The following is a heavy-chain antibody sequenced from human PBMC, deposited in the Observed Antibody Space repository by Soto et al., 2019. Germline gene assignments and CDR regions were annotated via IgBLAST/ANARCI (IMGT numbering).Heavy chain of an antibody. V-gene: IGHV3-49*03. CDR3: TREDSYYYYYMDV. J-gene: IGHJ6*03. CDR2: IRSKAYGGTT. Sequence: EVQLVESGGGLVQPGRSLRLSCTASGFTFGDYAMSWFRQAPGKGLEWVGFIRSKAYGGTTEYAASVKGRFTISRYDSKSIAYLQMHSLKTEDTAVYYCTREDSYYYYYMDVWGKGTTVTVS. CDR1: GFTFGDYA.